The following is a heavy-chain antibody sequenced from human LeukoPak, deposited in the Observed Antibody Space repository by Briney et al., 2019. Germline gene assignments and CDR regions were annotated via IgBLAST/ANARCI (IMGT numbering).Heavy chain of an antibody. CDR2: ISSSSSII. V-gene: IGHV3-48*02. CDR3: ARGGAYCSGTSCNTDY. Sequence: GGSLRLSCAASGFTFSSYSMNWVRQAPGKGLEYVSYISSSSSIIHYADSVKGRFTISRDNAKNSLYLQMNSLRHEDTAVYYCARGGAYCSGTSCNTDYWGQGTLVTVSS. D-gene: IGHD2-2*01. CDR1: GFTFSSYS. J-gene: IGHJ4*02.